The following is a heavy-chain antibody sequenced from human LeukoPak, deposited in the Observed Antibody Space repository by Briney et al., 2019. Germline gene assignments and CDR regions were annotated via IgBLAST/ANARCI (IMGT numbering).Heavy chain of an antibody. CDR3: ARAKIYYDSSGYYWTPFDY. D-gene: IGHD3-22*01. Sequence: PSETLSLTCTVSGGSISSYYCSWIRQPPGKGLEWIGYIYYSGSTNYNPSLKSRVTISVDTSKNQFSLKLSSVTAADTAVYYCARAKIYYDSSGYYWTPFDYWGQGTLVTVSS. V-gene: IGHV4-59*01. CDR2: IYYSGST. CDR1: GGSISSYY. J-gene: IGHJ4*02.